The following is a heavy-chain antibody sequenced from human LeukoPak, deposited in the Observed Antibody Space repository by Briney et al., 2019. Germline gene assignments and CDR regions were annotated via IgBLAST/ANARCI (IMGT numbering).Heavy chain of an antibody. CDR3: TRGQTTYYDY. Sequence: PGTSLRLSCAASGFIFTTYGFHWVRQAPGKGLEWVAVIWPDGSHKFYTDSVKGRFTISRDNSENTLYLQMSSLRVEDTAVYYCTRGQTTYYDYWGQGTLVTVSS. J-gene: IGHJ4*02. CDR1: GFIFTTYG. D-gene: IGHD1-7*01. CDR2: IWPDGSHK. V-gene: IGHV3-33*08.